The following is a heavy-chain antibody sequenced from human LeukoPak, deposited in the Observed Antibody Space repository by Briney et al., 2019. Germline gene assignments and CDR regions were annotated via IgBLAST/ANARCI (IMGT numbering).Heavy chain of an antibody. V-gene: IGHV3-23*01. CDR2: IRSSGDDT. J-gene: IGHJ4*02. CDR3: AKVRPPPGSGWYGGDDY. D-gene: IGHD6-19*01. Sequence: GGSLRLSCTASGFTFRNYVMSLVRQAPGKGLEWVSSIRSSGDDTSSADSVKGRFTIFRDNSKSTLYLQMNSLRAEDTAIYYCAKVRPPPGSGWYGGDDYWGQGTLVTVSP. CDR1: GFTFRNYV.